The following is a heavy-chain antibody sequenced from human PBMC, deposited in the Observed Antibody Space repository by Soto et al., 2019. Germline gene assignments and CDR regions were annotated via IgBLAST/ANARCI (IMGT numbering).Heavy chain of an antibody. CDR1: GFTFSSYS. CDR2: VSSSSSYI. J-gene: IGHJ6*02. CDR3: ARDRSSGSYYYGMDV. V-gene: IGHV3-21*01. D-gene: IGHD6-19*01. Sequence: EVQLVESGGGLVKPGGSLRLSCAASGFTFSSYSMNWVRQAPGKGLEWVSSVSSSSSYIYYADSVKGRFTISRDNAKNSLYLQMHSLRAEDTAVYYCARDRSSGSYYYGMDVWGQGTTVTVSS.